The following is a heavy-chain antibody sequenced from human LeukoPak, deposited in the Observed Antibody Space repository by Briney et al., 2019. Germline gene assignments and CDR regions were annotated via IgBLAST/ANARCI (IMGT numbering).Heavy chain of an antibody. CDR2: ISGSGDST. Sequence: GGSLRLSCAASGFAFWNYRMNWVRQAPGKGLEWVSAISGSGDSTYYAASVKGRFSISRDNSKDTLYLQMSSLRTEDTAVYYCAKPLWFGESNYYFDYWGQGILVTVSS. J-gene: IGHJ4*02. CDR1: GFAFWNYR. D-gene: IGHD3-10*01. CDR3: AKPLWFGESNYYFDY. V-gene: IGHV3-23*01.